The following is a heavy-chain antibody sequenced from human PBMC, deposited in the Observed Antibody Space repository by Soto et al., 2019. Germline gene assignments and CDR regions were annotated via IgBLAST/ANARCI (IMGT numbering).Heavy chain of an antibody. Sequence: GASVKVSCKASGYTFTSYGISWVRQAPGQGLEWMGWISAYNGNTNYAQKLQGRVTMTTDTSTSTAYMELRSLRSDDTAVYYCASLGVPAEEVDAFDIWGQGTMVTVSS. J-gene: IGHJ3*02. CDR3: ASLGVPAEEVDAFDI. V-gene: IGHV1-18*01. D-gene: IGHD2-2*01. CDR1: GYTFTSYG. CDR2: ISAYNGNT.